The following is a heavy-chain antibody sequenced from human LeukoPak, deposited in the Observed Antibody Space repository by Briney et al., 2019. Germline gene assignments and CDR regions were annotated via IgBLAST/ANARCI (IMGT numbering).Heavy chain of an antibody. CDR1: GGSCSSYY. CDR3: ARHRGIGDLFDY. J-gene: IGHJ4*02. CDR2: IYYSGST. D-gene: IGHD3-10*01. Sequence: SETLSLTCTVSGGSCSSYYWSWIRQPAGKGLEWIGYIYYSGSTNYNPSLKSRVTISVDTSKNQFSLKLSSVTAADTAVYYCARHRGIGDLFDYWGQGTLVTVSS. V-gene: IGHV4-59*08.